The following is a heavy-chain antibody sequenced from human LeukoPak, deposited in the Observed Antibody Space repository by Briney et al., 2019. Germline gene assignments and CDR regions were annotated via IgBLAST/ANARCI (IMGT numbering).Heavy chain of an antibody. V-gene: IGHV1-2*04. CDR1: GYTFTGYY. Sequence: ATVTVSCKASGYTFTGYYMHWVRQAPGQGLEWMGWINPNSGGTNYAQKFQGWVTMTRDTSISTAYMELSRLRSDDTAVYYCARAASGGYDYGGYFDYWGQGTLVTVSS. J-gene: IGHJ4*02. CDR2: INPNSGGT. D-gene: IGHD5-12*01. CDR3: ARAASGGYDYGGYFDY.